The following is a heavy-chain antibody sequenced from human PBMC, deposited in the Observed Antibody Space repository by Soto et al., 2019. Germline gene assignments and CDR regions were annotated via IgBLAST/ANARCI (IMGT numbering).Heavy chain of an antibody. CDR2: LSDSGTA. D-gene: IGHD5-12*01. J-gene: IGHJ4*02. Sequence: PSETLSLTCAVSGGSISGFYWSWIRQPPGRGLEWIGFLSDSGTAKYNPSLKSRVTISADTSKNQLSLLLNSVTAADTAIYYCARRGFLEQWGQGTLVTVSS. CDR3: ARRGFLEQ. V-gene: IGHV4-59*01. CDR1: GGSISGFY.